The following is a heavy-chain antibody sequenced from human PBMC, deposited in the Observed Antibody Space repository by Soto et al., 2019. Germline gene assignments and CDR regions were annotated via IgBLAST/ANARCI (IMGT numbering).Heavy chain of an antibody. CDR2: ISSSGSPT. Sequence: GSLRLSCAASGFTFSSYDMMWVRQPPGKGLEWLSYISSSGSPTFYADSVRGRFTISRDNAKNSLYLHMNSLRAEDTAVYYCATSLSGFYDNYWGQGTLVTVSS. J-gene: IGHJ4*02. D-gene: IGHD3-22*01. CDR1: GFTFSSYD. V-gene: IGHV3-48*03. CDR3: ATSLSGFYDNY.